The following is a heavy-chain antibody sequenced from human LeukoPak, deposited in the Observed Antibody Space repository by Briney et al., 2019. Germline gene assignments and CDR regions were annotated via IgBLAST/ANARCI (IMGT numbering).Heavy chain of an antibody. J-gene: IGHJ4*02. V-gene: IGHV1-2*02. D-gene: IGHD3/OR15-3a*01. CDR3: ARVDNRDWYYFDY. Sequence: ASVKVSCKAPGYNFADHYVHWVRQAPGQGLEWMGWINPKSGGTDYAQKFQGRVAMTSDTSIRTGYMELNNLISYDTAVYYCARVDNRDWYYFDYWGQGSLVTVSS. CDR1: GYNFADHY. CDR2: INPKSGGT.